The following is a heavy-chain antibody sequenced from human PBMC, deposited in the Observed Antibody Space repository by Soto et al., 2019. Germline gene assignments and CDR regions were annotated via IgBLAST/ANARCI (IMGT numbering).Heavy chain of an antibody. CDR2: ISGSGGST. CDR3: AKEGTRYFDWLLFNWFDP. CDR1: GFTFSSYA. Sequence: PGGSLRLSCAASGFTFSSYAMSWVRQAPGKGLEWVSAISGSGGSTYYADSVKGRFTISRDNSKNTLYLQMNSLRAEDTAVYYCAKEGTRYFDWLLFNWFDPWGQGTLVTVSS. D-gene: IGHD3-9*01. V-gene: IGHV3-23*01. J-gene: IGHJ5*02.